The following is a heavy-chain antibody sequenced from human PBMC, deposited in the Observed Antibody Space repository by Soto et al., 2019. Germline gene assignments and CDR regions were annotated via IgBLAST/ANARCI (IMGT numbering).Heavy chain of an antibody. Sequence: PGGSLRLSCAASGFTFSSYSMNWVRQAPGKGLEWVSSISSSSSYIYYADSVKGRFTISRDNAKNSLYLQMNSLRAEDTAVYYCAREEGAVAATGYWGQGTLVTVSS. D-gene: IGHD6-19*01. J-gene: IGHJ4*02. CDR1: GFTFSSYS. CDR2: ISSSSSYI. V-gene: IGHV3-21*01. CDR3: AREEGAVAATGY.